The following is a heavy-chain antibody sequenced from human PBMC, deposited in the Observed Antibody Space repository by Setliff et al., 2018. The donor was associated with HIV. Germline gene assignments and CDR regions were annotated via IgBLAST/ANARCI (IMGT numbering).Heavy chain of an antibody. Sequence: ASVKVSCKASGDTNPSDAISWVRQAPGQGLEWMGLISGYNGNTKYAQNMQGRVTMTTDTSTTAAYMELRSLRSDDTAVYYCATITVAGTGAFDIWGQGTMVTVSS. J-gene: IGHJ3*02. D-gene: IGHD6-19*01. V-gene: IGHV1-18*01. CDR2: ISGYNGNT. CDR3: ATITVAGTGAFDI. CDR1: GDTNPSDA.